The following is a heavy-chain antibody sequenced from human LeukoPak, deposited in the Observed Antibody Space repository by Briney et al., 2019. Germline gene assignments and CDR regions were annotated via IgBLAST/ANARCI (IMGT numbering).Heavy chain of an antibody. CDR3: ARSYCGGDCYSGVDYYYYGMDV. J-gene: IGHJ6*02. D-gene: IGHD2-21*02. V-gene: IGHV1-69*13. CDR1: GGTFISYA. Sequence: SVKVSCKASGGTFISYAISWVRQAPGQGLEWMGGIIPIFGTANYAQKFQGRVTITADESTSTAYMKLSSLRSEDTAVYYCARSYCGGDCYSGVDYYYYGMDVWGQGATVTVSS. CDR2: IIPIFGTA.